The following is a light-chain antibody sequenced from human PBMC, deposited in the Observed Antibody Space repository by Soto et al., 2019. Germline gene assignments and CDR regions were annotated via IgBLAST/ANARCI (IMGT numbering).Light chain of an antibody. Sequence: QAVVTQPPSASGTPGQRVTISCSGSSSNIGSNTVNWYQQLPGTAPKLLIYSNNQRPSGVPDRFSGSKSGTSASLAISGLQSEDEADYHCAAWDARLSGVIFGGGTKLTVL. CDR1: SSNIGSNT. J-gene: IGLJ2*01. CDR3: AAWDARLSGVI. V-gene: IGLV1-44*01. CDR2: SNN.